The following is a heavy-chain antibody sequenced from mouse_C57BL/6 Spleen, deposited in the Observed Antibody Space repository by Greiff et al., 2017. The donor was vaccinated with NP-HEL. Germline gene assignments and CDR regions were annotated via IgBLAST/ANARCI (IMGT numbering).Heavy chain of an antibody. J-gene: IGHJ4*01. D-gene: IGHD1-1*01. CDR3: ASSLDTEDYDAGPYDMDY. Sequence: VHVKQSVAELVRPGASVKLSCTASGFNIKNTYMHWVKQRPEQGLEWIGRIDPANGNTKYAPKFQGKATITADTSSNTAYLQRSSLTSEDSAIYYWASSLDTEDYDAGPYDMDYWGQGTTVTVSS. V-gene: IGHV14-3*01. CDR1: GFNIKNTY. CDR2: IDPANGNT.